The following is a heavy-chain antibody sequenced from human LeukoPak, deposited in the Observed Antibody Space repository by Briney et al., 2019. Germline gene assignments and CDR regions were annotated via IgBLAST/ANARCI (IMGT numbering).Heavy chain of an antibody. CDR3: ATILEMATTRQDY. V-gene: IGHV4-61*02. CDR1: GGSISSGSYY. Sequence: SQTLSLACTVSGGSISSGSYYWSWIRQPAGKGLEWIGRIYTSGSTNYNPSLKSRVTISVDTSKNQFSLKLSSVTAADTAVYYCATILEMATTRQDYWGQGTLVTVSS. CDR2: IYTSGST. D-gene: IGHD5-24*01. J-gene: IGHJ4*02.